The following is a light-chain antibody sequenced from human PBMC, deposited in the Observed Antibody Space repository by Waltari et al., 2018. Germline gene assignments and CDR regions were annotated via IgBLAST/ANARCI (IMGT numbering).Light chain of an antibody. Sequence: SYELTQPPSVSVSPGQTARIPCPADALPKQVGYWDQQKSGRAPVLMIYTDSGRPSGIPERFSGSSSGTTVTLTISAVQPEDEADYYCQSAHSNGSDVVFGGGTKLTVL. CDR1: ALPKQV. CDR3: QSAHSNGSDVV. J-gene: IGLJ2*01. CDR2: TDS. V-gene: IGLV3-25*03.